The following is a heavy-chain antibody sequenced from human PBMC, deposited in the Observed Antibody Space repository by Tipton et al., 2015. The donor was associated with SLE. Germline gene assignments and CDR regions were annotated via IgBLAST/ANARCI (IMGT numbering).Heavy chain of an antibody. J-gene: IGHJ4*02. CDR3: ARGTYHYDGSGSRIRNYFDR. CDR1: GGSISSSNW. Sequence: TLSLTCAVSGGSISSSNWWIWVRQSPGKGLEWIGEIFQTGSTNYNPSVKSRVTFSVDKPKNLFSLNLSSVTAADTAVYYCARGTYHYDGSGSRIRNYFDRWGQGILVTVSS. D-gene: IGHD3-22*01. V-gene: IGHV4-4*02. CDR2: IFQTGST.